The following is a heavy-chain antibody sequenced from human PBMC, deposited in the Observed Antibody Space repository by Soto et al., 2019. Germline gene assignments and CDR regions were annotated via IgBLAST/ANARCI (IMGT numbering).Heavy chain of an antibody. CDR2: IYPGDSDT. V-gene: IGHV5-51*01. CDR1: GYSFGSYW. Sequence: GESLKISCKGSGYSFGSYWIGWVRQMPGKGLEWMGIIYPGDSDTRYSPSFQGQVTISADTSISTAYLQWSSLKASDTAMYYCALSSSRWPLDQPFILAYWGQGTVVTVSS. D-gene: IGHD6-13*01. CDR3: ALSSSRWPLDQPFILAY. J-gene: IGHJ4*02.